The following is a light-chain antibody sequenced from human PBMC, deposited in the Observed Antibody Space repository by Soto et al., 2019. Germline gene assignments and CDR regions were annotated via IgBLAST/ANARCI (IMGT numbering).Light chain of an antibody. CDR2: TAA. V-gene: IGKV1-39*01. Sequence: DIQMTQSPSSLSASVGDRVTITCRASHSISTYLIWYQQKPGKAPKLLIYTAANLQGGVPSRFSGSGSGTDFTLTISSLQPEDFATYYCQQSYSTLMYTFGQGTKLEIK. CDR1: HSISTY. J-gene: IGKJ2*01. CDR3: QQSYSTLMYT.